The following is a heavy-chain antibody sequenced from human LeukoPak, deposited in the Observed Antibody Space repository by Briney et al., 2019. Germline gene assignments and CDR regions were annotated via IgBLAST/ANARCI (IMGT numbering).Heavy chain of an antibody. V-gene: IGHV1-18*01. CDR1: GYTFTSYG. D-gene: IGHD3-22*01. Sequence: ASVKVSCKASGYTFTSYGISWVRQAPGQGLEWMGWISAYNGNTNYAQKLQGRVTMTTDTSTSTAYMELRSLRSDDTAVYYCARVAVNTTIYYYYYMDVWSRGTTVTVSS. CDR3: ARVAVNTTIYYYYYMDV. J-gene: IGHJ6*03. CDR2: ISAYNGNT.